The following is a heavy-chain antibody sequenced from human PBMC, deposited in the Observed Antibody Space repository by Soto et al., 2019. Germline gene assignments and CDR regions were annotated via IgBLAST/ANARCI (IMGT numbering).Heavy chain of an antibody. CDR2: IYYSGYT. J-gene: IGHJ4*02. CDR1: GGSISSGGYY. V-gene: IGHV4-31*03. Sequence: LTCTVSGGSISSGGYYWSWIRQHPGKGLEWIGYIYYSGYTYYNPSLKSRATISSDTSKNQFYLKLSSVIAADKAMYYCARVKGYCSGTNCYPDYWGQGTLVTVSS. CDR3: ARVKGYCSGTNCYPDY. D-gene: IGHD2-2*01.